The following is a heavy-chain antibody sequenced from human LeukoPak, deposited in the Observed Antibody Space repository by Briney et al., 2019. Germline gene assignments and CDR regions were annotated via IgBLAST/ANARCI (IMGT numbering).Heavy chain of an antibody. V-gene: IGHV1-8*03. CDR3: AAYLKVYAFDV. D-gene: IGHD3-22*01. CDR2: MNPNSGNT. J-gene: IGHJ3*01. CDR1: GYTFTSYD. Sequence: ASVKVSCKASGYTFTSYDINWVRQATGQGLEWMGWMNPNSGNTGYAQKFQERVTITRDMSTSTAYMELSSLRSEDTAVYYCAAYLKVYAFDVWGQGTLVTVSS.